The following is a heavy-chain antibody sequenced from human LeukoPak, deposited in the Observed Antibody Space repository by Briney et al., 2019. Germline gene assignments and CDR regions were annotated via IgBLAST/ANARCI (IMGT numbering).Heavy chain of an antibody. CDR2: ISGSGGST. CDR1: GFTFSSYG. D-gene: IGHD3-10*01. CDR3: AKAGGHYYYYYMDV. Sequence: GGTLRLSCAASGFTFSSYGMSWVREAPGKGLGWVSAISGSGGSTYYADSVKGRFTISRDNSKNTLYLQMNSLRAEDTAVYYCAKAGGHYYYYYMDVGGKGTTVTIS. V-gene: IGHV3-23*01. J-gene: IGHJ6*03.